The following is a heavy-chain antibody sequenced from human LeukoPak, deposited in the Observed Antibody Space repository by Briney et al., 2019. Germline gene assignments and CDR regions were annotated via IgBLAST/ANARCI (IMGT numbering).Heavy chain of an antibody. CDR3: ARQKGGVAGLKYYFDY. D-gene: IGHD6-19*01. CDR1: GGSISSGGYY. CDR2: INHSGST. Sequence: SETLSLTCTVSGGSISSGGYYWRWIRQTPGKGLEWIGEINHSGSTNYNPSLKSRLTISVNTSKNQFSLQLTSVTAADTAVYSCARQKGGVAGLKYYFDYWGQGTRVTVSS. J-gene: IGHJ4*02. V-gene: IGHV4-61*08.